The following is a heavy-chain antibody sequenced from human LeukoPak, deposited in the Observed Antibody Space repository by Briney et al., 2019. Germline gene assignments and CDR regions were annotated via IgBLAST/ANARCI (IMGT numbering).Heavy chain of an antibody. J-gene: IGHJ3*02. D-gene: IGHD6-6*01. CDR2: INHSGST. V-gene: IGHV4-34*01. CDR1: GGSFSGYY. CDR3: ASPIAARRHAFDI. Sequence: SETLSLTCAVYGGSFSGYYWSWIRQPPGKGLEWIGEINHSGSTNYNPSIKSRVTISVDTSKNQFSLKLSSVTAADTAVYYCASPIAARRHAFDIWGQGTMVTVSS.